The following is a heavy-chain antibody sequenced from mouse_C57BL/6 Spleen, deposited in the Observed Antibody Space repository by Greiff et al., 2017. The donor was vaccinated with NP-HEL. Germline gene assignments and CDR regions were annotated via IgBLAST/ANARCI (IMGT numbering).Heavy chain of an antibody. CDR1: GYTFTSYW. D-gene: IGHD2-2*01. CDR3: AISGYDYAMDY. J-gene: IGHJ4*01. Sequence: VQLQQPGAELVKPGASVKVSCKASGYTFTSYWMHWVKQRPGQGLEWIGRIHPSDSDTNYNQKFKGKATLTVDKSSSPAYMQLSSLTSEDSAVYYCAISGYDYAMDYWGQGTSVTVSS. CDR2: IHPSDSDT. V-gene: IGHV1-74*01.